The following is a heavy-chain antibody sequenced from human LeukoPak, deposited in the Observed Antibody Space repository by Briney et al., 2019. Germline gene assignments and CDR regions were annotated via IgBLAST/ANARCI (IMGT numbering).Heavy chain of an antibody. CDR2: IYYSGST. CDR3: GTSPQYGGY. Sequence: PSETLSLTCAVYGGSFSGYYWSWIRQPPGKGLEWIGTIYYSGSTQDNPSLKSRVTISVDTSKNQFSLKLSSVTAAATALYYCGTSPQYGGYLSQRTLVTVSS. D-gene: IGHD2-2*01. V-gene: IGHV4-34*01. CDR1: GGSFSGYY. J-gene: IGHJ4*02.